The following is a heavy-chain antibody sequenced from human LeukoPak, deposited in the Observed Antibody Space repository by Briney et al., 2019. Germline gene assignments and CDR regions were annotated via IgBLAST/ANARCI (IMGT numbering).Heavy chain of an antibody. J-gene: IGHJ4*02. V-gene: IGHV3-21*01. CDR1: GFTFSSYT. CDR3: ATVGCSSTGCYLTRNFFDY. CDR2: ISSSSRYI. Sequence: GGSLRPSCAASGFTFSSYTMNWVRQAPGKGLEWVSSISSSSRYIYYADSVKGRFSISRDNAKNSLYLQMNSLRAEDTAVYYCATVGCSSTGCYLTRNFFDYWGQGILVTVSS. D-gene: IGHD2-2*01.